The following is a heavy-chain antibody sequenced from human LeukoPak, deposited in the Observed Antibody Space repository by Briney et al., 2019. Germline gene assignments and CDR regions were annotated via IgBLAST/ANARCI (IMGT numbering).Heavy chain of an antibody. Sequence: ASVTVSCKASGYTFTSYGISWVRQAPGQGLEWMGWISAYNGNTNYAQKLQGRVTMTTDTSTSTAYMELRSLRSDDTAVYYCARRIQLWLGDDAFDIWGQGTMVTVSS. CDR1: GYTFTSYG. CDR3: ARRIQLWLGDDAFDI. V-gene: IGHV1-18*01. CDR2: ISAYNGNT. J-gene: IGHJ3*02. D-gene: IGHD5-18*01.